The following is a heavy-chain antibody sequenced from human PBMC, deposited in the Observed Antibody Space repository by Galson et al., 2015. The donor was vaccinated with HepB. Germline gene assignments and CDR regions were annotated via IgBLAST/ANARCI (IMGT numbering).Heavy chain of an antibody. CDR1: GFTFSTHG. CDR3: ARGNGYIYAYPFDY. D-gene: IGHD5-18*01. J-gene: IGHJ4*02. CDR2: IWYDGSNM. Sequence: SLRLSCAASGFTFSTHGMHWVRQAPGKGLEWVAVIWYDGSNMYYRDSVKGRFIISRDNSKNTLYLQMNSLRAEDTAVYYCARGNGYIYAYPFDYWGQGTLVTVSS. V-gene: IGHV3-33*01.